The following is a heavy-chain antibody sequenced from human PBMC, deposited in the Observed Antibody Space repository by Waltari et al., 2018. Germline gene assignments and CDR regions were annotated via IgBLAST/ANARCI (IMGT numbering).Heavy chain of an antibody. CDR3: ASLGNPYSSNRDY. J-gene: IGHJ4*02. CDR2: IYYSGST. CDR1: GGSISSSSYY. D-gene: IGHD6-13*01. Sequence: QLQLQESGPGLVKPSETLSLTCTVSGGSISSSSYYWGWLRQPPGKGLEWIGSIYYSGSTYYNPSLKSRVTISVDTSKNQFSLKLSSVTAADTAVYYCASLGNPYSSNRDYWGQGTLVTVSS. V-gene: IGHV4-39*01.